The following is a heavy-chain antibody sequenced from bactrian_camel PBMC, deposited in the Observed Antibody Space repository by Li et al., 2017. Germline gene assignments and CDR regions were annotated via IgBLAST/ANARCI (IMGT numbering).Heavy chain of an antibody. CDR2: IYGDGRDT. CDR3: ATSSMVDYWGLLRY. D-gene: IGHD7*01. V-gene: IGHV3S6*01. J-gene: IGHJ4*01. Sequence: VQLVESGGGLVHPGGSLRLSCAASGFTFSNEYMSWVRQAPGKGLEWVSGIYGDGRDTYYAESVKGRFTISRDNAKNTVYLQMNRLNSEDTALYYCATSSMVDYWGLLRYWGQGTQVTVS. CDR1: GFTFSNEY.